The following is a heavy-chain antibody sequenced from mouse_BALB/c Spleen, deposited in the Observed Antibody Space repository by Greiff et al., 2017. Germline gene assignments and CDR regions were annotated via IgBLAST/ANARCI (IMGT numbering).Heavy chain of an antibody. CDR1: GYAFTSYN. CDR3: AREGYGNYASFAY. J-gene: IGHJ3*01. D-gene: IGHD2-1*01. V-gene: IGHV1S135*01. CDR2: IDPYNGGT. Sequence: VQLQQSGPELVKPGASVKVSCKASGYAFTSYNMYWVKQSHGKSLEWIGYIDPYNGGTSYNQKFKGKATLTVDKSSSTAYMHLNSLTSEDSAVYYCAREGYGNYASFAYWGQGTLVTVSA.